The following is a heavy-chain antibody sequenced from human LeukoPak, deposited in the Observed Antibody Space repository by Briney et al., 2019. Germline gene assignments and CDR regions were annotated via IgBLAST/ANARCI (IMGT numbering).Heavy chain of an antibody. Sequence: GGSLRLSCAVSGITLSNYGMSWVRQAPGKGLEWVAGISDSGGSTNYADSVKGRFTISRDNPKNTLYLQMNSLRAEDTAVYFCARRGVVIRVILVGFHKEAYYFDSWGQGALVTVSS. CDR1: GITLSNYG. J-gene: IGHJ4*02. CDR3: ARRGVVIRVILVGFHKEAYYFDS. V-gene: IGHV3-23*01. D-gene: IGHD3-22*01. CDR2: ISDSGGST.